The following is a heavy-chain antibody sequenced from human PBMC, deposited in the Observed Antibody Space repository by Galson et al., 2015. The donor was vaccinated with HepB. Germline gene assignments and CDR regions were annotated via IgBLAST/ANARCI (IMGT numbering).Heavy chain of an antibody. D-gene: IGHD3-10*02. Sequence: SLRLSCAASGFTVSSNYMSWVRQAPGKGLEWVSVIYSGGSTYYADSVKGRFTISRDNSKNTLYLQMNSLRAEDTAVYYCARESYVSTRSDAFDIWGQGTMVTVSS. CDR1: GFTVSSNY. V-gene: IGHV3-53*01. CDR3: ARESYVSTRSDAFDI. CDR2: IYSGGST. J-gene: IGHJ3*02.